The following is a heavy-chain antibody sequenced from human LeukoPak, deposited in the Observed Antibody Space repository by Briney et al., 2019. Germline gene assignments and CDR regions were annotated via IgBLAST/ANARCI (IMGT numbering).Heavy chain of an antibody. CDR1: GFTSSNYW. D-gene: IGHD2/OR15-2a*01. V-gene: IGHV3-7*01. J-gene: IGHJ4*02. CDR3: ARDVSMNY. Sequence: GGSPRLSCAVSGFTSSNYWMNWVRQAPGKGLEWVANIKPDGDEKHYVDSVKDRFTISRDNAKNSLYLQMSSLRAEDTAVYFCARDVSMNYWGQGTLVTVSS. CDR2: IKPDGDEK.